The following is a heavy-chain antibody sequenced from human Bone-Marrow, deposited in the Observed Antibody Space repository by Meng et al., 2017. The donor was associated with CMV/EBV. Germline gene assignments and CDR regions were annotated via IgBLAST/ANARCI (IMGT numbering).Heavy chain of an antibody. D-gene: IGHD1-1*01. J-gene: IGHJ6*02. CDR1: GYTFTGYY. CDR2: INPNSGGT. Sequence: ASVKVSCKASGYTFTGYYMHWVRQAPGQGLEWMGWINPNSGGTNYAQKFQGRVTMTRDTSISTAYMELSRLRSDDTAVYYCAREGSWNQGGYYYYYGMAVWGQGTTVTVSS. CDR3: AREGSWNQGGYYYYYGMAV. V-gene: IGHV1-2*02.